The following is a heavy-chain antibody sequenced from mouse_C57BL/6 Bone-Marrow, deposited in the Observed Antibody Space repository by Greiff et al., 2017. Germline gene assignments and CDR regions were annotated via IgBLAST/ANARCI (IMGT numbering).Heavy chain of an antibody. Sequence: EVQLQQSGAELVRPGASVKLSCTASGFNIKDDYMHWVKQRPEQGLEWIGWIDPENGDTEYASKFQGKATIAADTSSNTAYLQLSSLTSEDTAVYYCRMITTRGCYFDDWGQGTTLTVSS. V-gene: IGHV14-4*01. CDR3: RMITTRGCYFDD. CDR2: IDPENGDT. J-gene: IGHJ2*01. D-gene: IGHD2-4*01. CDR1: GFNIKDDY.